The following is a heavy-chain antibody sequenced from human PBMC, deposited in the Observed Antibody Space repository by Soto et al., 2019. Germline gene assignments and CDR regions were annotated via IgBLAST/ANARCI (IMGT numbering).Heavy chain of an antibody. CDR2: IIAISGTI. D-gene: IGHD1-26*01. V-gene: IGHV1-69*01. J-gene: IGHJ3*01. CDR1: GGTLSTYG. Sequence: VQLVQSGAEVKQPGSSVKVSCKASGGTLSTYGITWVRQASGQGLEWMGGIIAISGTIKIVQKFQGRLTITPDESTSTVYMELSSLTSEDTAVYYCASRERVDAFDVWGQGTMVTVSS. CDR3: ASRERVDAFDV.